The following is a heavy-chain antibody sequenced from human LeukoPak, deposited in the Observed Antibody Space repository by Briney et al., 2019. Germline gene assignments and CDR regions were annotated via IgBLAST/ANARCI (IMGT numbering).Heavy chain of an antibody. CDR3: ARDRYYDVLTGYDY. J-gene: IGHJ4*02. D-gene: IGHD3-9*01. CDR2: IKQDGSEK. V-gene: IGHV3-7*01. Sequence: GGSLRLSCAASKFTFSSYWMSWVLQAPGKGLEWVANIKQDGSEKYYVDSVKGRFTISRDNAKNSLYLQMNSLRAEDTAVYYCARDRYYDVLTGYDYWGQGTLVTVSS. CDR1: KFTFSSYW.